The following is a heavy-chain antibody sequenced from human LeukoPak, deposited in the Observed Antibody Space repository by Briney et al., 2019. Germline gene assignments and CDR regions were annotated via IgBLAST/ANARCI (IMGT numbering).Heavy chain of an antibody. J-gene: IGHJ4*02. D-gene: IGHD6-19*01. CDR2: IYHSGST. V-gene: IGHV4-30-2*02. CDR3: ARAVAGPFDY. CDR1: GGSISSGGYY. Sequence: SQTLSLTCTVSGGSISSGGYYWSWIRQPPGKGLEWIGYIYHSGSTYYNPSLKSRVTISVDRSKNQFSLKLSSVTAADTAVYYCARAVAGPFDYWGQGTLVTVSS.